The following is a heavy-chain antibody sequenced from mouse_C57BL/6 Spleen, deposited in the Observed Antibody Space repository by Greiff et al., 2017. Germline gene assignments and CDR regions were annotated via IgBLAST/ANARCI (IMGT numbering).Heavy chain of an antibody. V-gene: IGHV1-59*01. CDR1: GYTFTSYW. Sequence: VQLQQPGAELVRPGTSVKLSCKASGYTFTSYWMHWVKQRPGQGLEWIGVIDPSDSYTNYNQKFKGKATLTVVTSSSTAYMQLSSLTSEDSAVYYCARRGVVARGYFDGWGTGTTVTVSS. J-gene: IGHJ1*03. CDR3: ARRGVVARGYFDG. D-gene: IGHD1-1*01. CDR2: IDPSDSYT.